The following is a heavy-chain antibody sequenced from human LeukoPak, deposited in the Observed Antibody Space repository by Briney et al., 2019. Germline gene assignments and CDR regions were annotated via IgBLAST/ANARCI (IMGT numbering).Heavy chain of an antibody. V-gene: IGHV4-39*01. J-gene: IGHJ3*02. D-gene: IGHD3-22*01. CDR1: GGSISSSSYS. CDR3: ARARYYYDSSGLSDAFDI. CDR2: IYYSGST. Sequence: SETLSLTCTVSGGSISSSSYSWGWIRQPPGQGLEWIGSIYYSGSTYYNPSLKSRVTISVDTSKNQFSLKLSSVTAADTAVYYCARARYYYDSSGLSDAFDIWGQGTMVTVSS.